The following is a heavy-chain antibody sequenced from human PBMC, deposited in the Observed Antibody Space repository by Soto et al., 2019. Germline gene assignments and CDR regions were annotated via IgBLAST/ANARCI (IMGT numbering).Heavy chain of an antibody. Sequence: GGPMRHSWAASGFTVSSNYMSLVRQAPGKGLEWVSVIYSGGSTYYADSVKGRFTISRDNSKNTLYLQMNSLRAEDTAVYYCARDSSGCTFDPWGQGTLVTVSS. CDR2: IYSGGST. J-gene: IGHJ5*02. CDR1: GFTVSSNY. CDR3: ARDSSGCTFDP. V-gene: IGHV3-66*01. D-gene: IGHD6-19*01.